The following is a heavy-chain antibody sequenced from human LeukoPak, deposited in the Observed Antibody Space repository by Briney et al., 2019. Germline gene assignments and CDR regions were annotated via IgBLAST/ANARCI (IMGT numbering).Heavy chain of an antibody. Sequence: SETLSLTCTVSGGSITNYYWSWIRQPPGKGLEWIGYIHYSGSTKYKSSLKSRVTISVDTSKNQFSLKLSSVTAADTAVYYCARGHESIKTFGEVIKSRTRWFDPWGQGTLVTVSS. CDR2: IHYSGST. CDR1: GGSITNYY. D-gene: IGHD3-3*01. V-gene: IGHV4-59*12. CDR3: ARGHESIKTFGEVIKSRTRWFDP. J-gene: IGHJ5*02.